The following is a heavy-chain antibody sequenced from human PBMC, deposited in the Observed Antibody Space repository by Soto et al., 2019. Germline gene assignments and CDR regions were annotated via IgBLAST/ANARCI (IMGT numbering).Heavy chain of an antibody. CDR3: AKAMPGTGLDY. Sequence: GGSLRLSGAASGFSFSSYAMSWVRQGPGKGLEWVSAISGSGGSAYYADSVKGRFTISRDNSKNTLYLQMNSLRAEDTAVYYCAKAMPGTGLDYWGQGTLITVSS. CDR1: GFSFSSYA. V-gene: IGHV3-23*01. D-gene: IGHD2-2*01. J-gene: IGHJ4*02. CDR2: ISGSGGSA.